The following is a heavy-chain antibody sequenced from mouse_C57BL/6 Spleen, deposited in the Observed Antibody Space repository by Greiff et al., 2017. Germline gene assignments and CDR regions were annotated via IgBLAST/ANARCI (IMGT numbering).Heavy chain of an antibody. CDR2: INPNNGGT. CDR3: ARSDYGNYEGFAY. D-gene: IGHD2-1*01. CDR1: GYTFTDYY. J-gene: IGHJ3*01. V-gene: IGHV1-26*01. Sequence: EVKLQQSGPELVKPGASVKISCKASGYTFTDYYMNWVKQSHGKSLEWIGDINPNNGGTSYNQKFKGRATLTVDKSSSTAYMERRSLTSEDSAVYYCARSDYGNYEGFAYWGQGTLVTVSA.